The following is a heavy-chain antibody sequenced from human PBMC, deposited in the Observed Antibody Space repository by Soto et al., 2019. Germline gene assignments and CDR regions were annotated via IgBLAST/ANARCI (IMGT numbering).Heavy chain of an antibody. CDR2: INRDGSST. J-gene: IGHJ4*02. Sequence: PGGSLRLSCAASGFTFRSYGMHWVRQAPGKGLVWVSRINRDGSSTSYADSVKGRVTISRDTAKNSVYLEMDRLRAEDTALYYCARDVDADFRTDFDYWGRGTLVTVSS. D-gene: IGHD4-17*01. CDR1: GFTFRSYG. CDR3: ARDVDADFRTDFDY. V-gene: IGHV3-74*01.